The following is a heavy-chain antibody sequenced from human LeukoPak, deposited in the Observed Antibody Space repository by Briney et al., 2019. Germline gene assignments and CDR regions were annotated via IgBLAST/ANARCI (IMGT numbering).Heavy chain of an antibody. CDR2: ISSSSSYI. CDR3: ARTEAYCGGDCYSIFDY. D-gene: IGHD2-21*02. CDR1: GFTFSSYS. Sequence: PGGSLRLSCAASGFTFSSYSMNWVRQAPGKGLEWVSSISSSSSYIYYADSVKGRFTISRDNAKNSLYLQMNSLRAEDTAVYYCARTEAYCGGDCYSIFDYWGQGTLVTVSS. J-gene: IGHJ4*02. V-gene: IGHV3-21*01.